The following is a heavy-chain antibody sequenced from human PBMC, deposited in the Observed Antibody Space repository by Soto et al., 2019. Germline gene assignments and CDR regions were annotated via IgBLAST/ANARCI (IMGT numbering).Heavy chain of an antibody. Sequence: QVQLQESGPGLVKPSETLSLTCTVSGASISRDHWNWIRQPPGKGLEWIGDYSGSTNYNPSLKSRVTILVDTSKNQFSLKLSSVTAADTAVYFCATYTSGGGGRGYWGQGTLVTVSS. D-gene: IGHD6-19*01. V-gene: IGHV4-59*08. J-gene: IGHJ4*02. CDR3: ATYTSGGGGRGY. CDR2: YSGST. CDR1: GASISRDH.